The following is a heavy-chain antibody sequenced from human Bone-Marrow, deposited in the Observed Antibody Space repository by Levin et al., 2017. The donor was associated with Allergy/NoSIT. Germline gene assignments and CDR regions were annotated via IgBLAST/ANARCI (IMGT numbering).Heavy chain of an antibody. CDR3: ANVPGYGGESWKFDY. V-gene: IGHV3-30-3*01. D-gene: IGHD5-12*01. CDR1: GFTFRSYA. J-gene: IGHJ4*01. CDR2: ISEDGTNR. Sequence: GESLKISCAASGFTFRSYAMHWVRQAPGKGLEWVAVISEDGTNRYHAESVRGRFTISRDNSKNTLYLQMNSLRTEDTAFYYSANVPGYGGESWKFDYWGHGTLVTVSS.